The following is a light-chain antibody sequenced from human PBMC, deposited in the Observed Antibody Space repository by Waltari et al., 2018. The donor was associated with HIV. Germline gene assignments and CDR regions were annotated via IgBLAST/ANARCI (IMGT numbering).Light chain of an antibody. V-gene: IGLV2-14*03. J-gene: IGLJ1*01. CDR3: SSYTTTATLV. CDR1: SSDISAYNS. Sequence: PGQSITIFCIGTSSDISAYNSVAWYQQHPGKAPKLIVYGVSNRPSDVSARFSGSKSGNTASLTISGLQDDDESDYYCSSYTTTATLVFGTGTKVTVL. CDR2: GVS.